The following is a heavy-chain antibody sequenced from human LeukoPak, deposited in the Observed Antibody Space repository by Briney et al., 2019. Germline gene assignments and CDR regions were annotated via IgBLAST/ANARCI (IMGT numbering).Heavy chain of an antibody. CDR1: GFTFSSYG. V-gene: IGHV3-33*01. J-gene: IGHJ4*02. D-gene: IGHD1-7*01. CDR3: ARGSRNWNYDHYFDY. CDR2: IWYDGSNK. Sequence: PGGSLRLSCAASGFTFSSYGMHWVRQAPGKGLEWVAVIWYDGSNKYYADSVKGRFTISRDNSENALYLQTNSLRAEDTAVYYCARGSRNWNYDHYFDYWGQGTLVTVSS.